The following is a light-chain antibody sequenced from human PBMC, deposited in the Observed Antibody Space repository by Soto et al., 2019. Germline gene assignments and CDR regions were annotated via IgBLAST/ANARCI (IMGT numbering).Light chain of an antibody. V-gene: IGLV2-14*01. CDR3: SSYTSRSTPLG. CDR1: SSDVGGYNY. Sequence: QSVLTQPASVSGSPGQSITISCTGTSSDVGGYNYVSWYQQHPGKAPKLMIYEVSNRPSGVSNRFSGSKSGNTASLTISGLQAEDEADYYCSSYTSRSTPLGFGTGTKVTVL. J-gene: IGLJ1*01. CDR2: EVS.